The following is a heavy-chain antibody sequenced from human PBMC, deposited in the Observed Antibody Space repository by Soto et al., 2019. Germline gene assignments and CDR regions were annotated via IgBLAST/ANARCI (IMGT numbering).Heavy chain of an antibody. J-gene: IGHJ6*02. CDR2: IYYSGST. D-gene: IGHD3-10*01. CDR1: GGSVSSGSYY. CDR3: ARDRRERVRGVIPVRYYYYGMDV. Sequence: PSETLSLTCTVSGGSVSSGSYYWSWIRQPPGKGLDWIEYIYYSGSTNYNPYLKSRVTISVDTSKNQFSLNLSSVTAAATAVYYCARDRRERVRGVIPVRYYYYGMDVWGQGTTVTVSS. V-gene: IGHV4-61*01.